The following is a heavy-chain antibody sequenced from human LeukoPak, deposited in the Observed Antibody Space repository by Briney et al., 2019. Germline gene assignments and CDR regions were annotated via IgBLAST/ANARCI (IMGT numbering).Heavy chain of an antibody. J-gene: IGHJ4*02. CDR1: GFTVNSYW. CDR3: ARDFGTMVRGLSKDY. CDR2: IKQDGSEK. Sequence: GGSLRLSFAASGFTVNSYWMSWVRQAPGKGLEWVAHIKQDGSEKYYVDSVKGRFTISRDNAKNSLYLQMNSLRAEDTAVYYCARDFGTMVRGLSKDYWGQGTLVTVSS. D-gene: IGHD3-10*01. V-gene: IGHV3-7*01.